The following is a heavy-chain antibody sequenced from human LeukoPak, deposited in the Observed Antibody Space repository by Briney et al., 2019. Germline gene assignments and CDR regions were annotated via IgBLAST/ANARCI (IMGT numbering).Heavy chain of an antibody. CDR2: ISDSGANT. D-gene: IGHD3-9*01. CDR1: GFTFSNYA. Sequence: PGGSLRLSCVASGFTFSNYAMSWVRQAPGKGLEWVSSISDSGANTYYADSVKGRITISRDKSKNTLNLQMNSLRAEDTAVYYCAKGSLTAYYTFDYWGQGTLVTVSS. V-gene: IGHV3-23*01. CDR3: AKGSLTAYYTFDY. J-gene: IGHJ4*02.